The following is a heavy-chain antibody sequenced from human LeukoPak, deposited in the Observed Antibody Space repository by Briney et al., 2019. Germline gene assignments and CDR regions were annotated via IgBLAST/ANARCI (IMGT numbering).Heavy chain of an antibody. CDR3: AKDPYDSSGYYYYFDY. CDR1: GFTFGTYA. CDR2: LSYDGSKN. V-gene: IGHV3-30-3*01. D-gene: IGHD3-22*01. Sequence: GGSLRLSCAASGFTFGTYAMHWVRQAPGKGLEWVAVLSYDGSKNYYVDSVKGRFTISRDNSKNTLYLQMNSLRAEDTAVYYCAKDPYDSSGYYYYFDYWGQGTLVTVSS. J-gene: IGHJ4*02.